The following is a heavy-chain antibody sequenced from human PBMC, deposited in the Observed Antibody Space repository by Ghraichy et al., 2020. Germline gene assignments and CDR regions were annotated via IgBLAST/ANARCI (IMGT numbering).Heavy chain of an antibody. D-gene: IGHD1-1*01. V-gene: IGHV3-74*01. CDR1: GFTLSSYG. J-gene: IGHJ3*02. CDR3: ARGGSRRNDFAI. Sequence: GGSLRLSCAASGFTLSSYGMHWVRQAPGKGLVWVARINGDGSTLSYADSVKGRFTISRDNAKNTLYLQMNSLRAEDTALYYCARGGSRRNDFAIWGQGAIVAV. CDR2: INGDGSTL.